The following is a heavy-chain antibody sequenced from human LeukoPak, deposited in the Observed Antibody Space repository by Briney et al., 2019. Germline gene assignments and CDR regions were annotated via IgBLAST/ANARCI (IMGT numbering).Heavy chain of an antibody. Sequence: SETLSLTCTVSGGSISSDYWSWIRQPPGKGLEWIGYIYYSGSTNYNPSLKSRVTISVDTSKNQFSLKLSSVTAADTAVYYCSRENGAFSPFGYWGQGILVTV. CDR2: IYYSGST. V-gene: IGHV4-59*01. CDR3: SRENGAFSPFGY. D-gene: IGHD2-8*01. J-gene: IGHJ4*02. CDR1: GGSISSDY.